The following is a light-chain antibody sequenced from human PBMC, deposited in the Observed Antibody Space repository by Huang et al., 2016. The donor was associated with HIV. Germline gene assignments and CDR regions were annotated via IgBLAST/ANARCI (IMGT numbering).Light chain of an antibody. J-gene: IGKJ3*01. CDR3: LQDYNYTFT. CDR1: QGIRND. V-gene: IGKV1-6*01. Sequence: AIQMTQSPSSLSASVGDRVTITCRASQGIRNDLGWYQQKPGKAPKLLIYAASSFQSGVPSRFSGSGSGTDFTLTISSLQPEDFATYYCLQDYNYTFTFGPGTKVDIK. CDR2: AAS.